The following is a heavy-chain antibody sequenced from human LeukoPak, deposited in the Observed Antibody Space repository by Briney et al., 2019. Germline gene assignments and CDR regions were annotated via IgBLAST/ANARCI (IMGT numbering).Heavy chain of an antibody. CDR3: ARVAYSGYDRNYFDY. CDR1: GGSFSSYY. CDR2: IYYSGST. D-gene: IGHD5-12*01. V-gene: IGHV4-30-4*01. Sequence: PSETLSLTCAVYGGSFSSYYWSWIRQPPGKGLEWIGYIYYSGSTYYNPSLKSRVTISVDTSKNQFSLKLSSVTAADTAVYYCARVAYSGYDRNYFDYWGQGTLVTVSS. J-gene: IGHJ4*02.